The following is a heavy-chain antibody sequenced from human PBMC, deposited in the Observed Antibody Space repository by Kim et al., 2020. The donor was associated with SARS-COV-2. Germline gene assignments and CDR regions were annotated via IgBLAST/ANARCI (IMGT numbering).Heavy chain of an antibody. Sequence: ADCGRGRFTISRDNSKNTLYLQMNSLRAEDTAVYYCAKDYYYDSSGPFDYWGQGTLVTVSS. V-gene: IGHV3-30*02. J-gene: IGHJ4*02. CDR3: AKDYYYDSSGPFDY. D-gene: IGHD3-22*01.